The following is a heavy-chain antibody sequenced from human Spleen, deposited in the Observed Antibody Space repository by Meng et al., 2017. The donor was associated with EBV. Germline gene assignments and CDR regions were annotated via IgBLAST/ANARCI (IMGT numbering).Heavy chain of an antibody. CDR2: VNHNGNT. V-gene: IGHV4-34*01. J-gene: IGHJ4*02. D-gene: IGHD3-22*01. CDR3: ARGSYYYDGDALGAY. CDR1: GGSLRGWY. Sequence: RPWGVGLVKASETLSLLRAVYGGSLRGWYWTWIRQPPGKGLEWIGEVNHNGNTNYNPSLKSRVTISVDTSENQFSLKLSSVTAADTAVYYCARGSYYYDGDALGAYWGQGTLVTVSS.